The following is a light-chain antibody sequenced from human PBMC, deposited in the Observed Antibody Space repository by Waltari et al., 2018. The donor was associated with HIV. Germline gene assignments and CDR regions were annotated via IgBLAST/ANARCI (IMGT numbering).Light chain of an antibody. V-gene: IGLV10-54*04. Sequence: QAGLTQPPSMSETLGQTATLTCTGNSNNVGKQGAAWLQQHLGHPPKLLSYRNNNRPAGISGGFAPSRSGNTASLTITGLQPEDEADYYCSAWDRSVSVWVFGGGTKLTVL. CDR1: SNNVGKQG. CDR2: RNN. CDR3: SAWDRSVSVWV. J-gene: IGLJ3*02.